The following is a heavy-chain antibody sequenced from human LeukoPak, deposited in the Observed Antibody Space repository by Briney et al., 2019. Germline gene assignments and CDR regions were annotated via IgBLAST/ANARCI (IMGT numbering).Heavy chain of an antibody. V-gene: IGHV4-61*02. D-gene: IGHD1-14*01. J-gene: IGHJ5*02. CDR3: ARGHNIVGP. CDR1: GESISSGNYY. CDR2: IYTSGST. Sequence: SETLSLTCTVSGESISSGNYYWSWFRQPPGKGLEWIGRIYTSGSTNYNPSVKSRVTISVDTSKNQFSLQLRSVTAADTAVYYCARGHNIVGPWGQGTLVTVSS.